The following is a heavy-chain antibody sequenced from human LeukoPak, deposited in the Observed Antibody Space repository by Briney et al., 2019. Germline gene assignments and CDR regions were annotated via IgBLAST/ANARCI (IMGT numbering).Heavy chain of an antibody. D-gene: IGHD3-10*01. CDR2: ISSSSTI. J-gene: IGHJ4*02. CDR3: ARGLWFGELLPLGFDY. Sequence: GGSLRLSCAASGFTFSSYSMNWVRQAPGKGLEWVSYISSSSTIYYADSVKGRFTISRDNAKNSLYLQMNSLRDEDTAVYYCARGLWFGELLPLGFDYWGQGTLVTVSS. V-gene: IGHV3-48*02. CDR1: GFTFSSYS.